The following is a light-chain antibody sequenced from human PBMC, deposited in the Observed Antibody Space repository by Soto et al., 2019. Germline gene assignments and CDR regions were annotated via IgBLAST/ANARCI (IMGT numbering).Light chain of an antibody. J-gene: IGKJ4*01. CDR2: DAS. Sequence: EIVLTQSPDTLSLSPGERATLSCRASQSVSGYLGWYQQKPGQAPRLLIYDASNRAYGVPARFRVSGSGTNFTLTIASLEPEDFAVYYGQQRSNWPYLTFGGGTRV. CDR1: QSVSGY. CDR3: QQRSNWPYLT. V-gene: IGKV3-11*01.